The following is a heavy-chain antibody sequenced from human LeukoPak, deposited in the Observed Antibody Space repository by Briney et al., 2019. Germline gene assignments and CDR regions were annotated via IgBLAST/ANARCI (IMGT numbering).Heavy chain of an antibody. CDR1: GFSISNYW. CDR3: VRDTGGSGSYPDY. V-gene: IGHV3-7*01. D-gene: IGHD1-26*01. CDR2: IRQDGNEK. J-gene: IGHJ4*02. Sequence: GSLRLSCEASGFSISNYWMTWVRQAPEKGLEWVANIRQDGNEKYYADSVKGRFTISRDNPKNSLFLQVNSLRAEDTAVYYCVRDTGGSGSYPDYWGPGTLVAVSS.